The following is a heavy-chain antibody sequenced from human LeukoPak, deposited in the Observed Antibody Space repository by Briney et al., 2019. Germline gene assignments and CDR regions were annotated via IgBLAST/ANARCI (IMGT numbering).Heavy chain of an antibody. J-gene: IGHJ4*02. CDR3: ASNTIVGADWVDY. V-gene: IGHV4-39*01. CDR1: GGSISSSSYY. CDR2: IYYSGST. Sequence: KASETLSLTCTVSGGSISSSSYYWGWIRQPPGKGLEWIGSIYYSGSTYYNPSLKSRVTISVDTSKNQFSLKLSSVTAADTAVYYCASNTIVGADWVDYWGQGTLVTVSS. D-gene: IGHD1-26*01.